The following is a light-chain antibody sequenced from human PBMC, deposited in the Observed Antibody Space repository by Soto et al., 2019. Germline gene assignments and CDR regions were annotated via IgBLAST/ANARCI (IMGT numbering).Light chain of an antibody. J-gene: IGKJ1*01. Sequence: EIVMTQSPATLSVSPGERATLSCRASQSVTSNLAWYQQKPGQAPRLLIYDASTRATGLPARFSGSGSGTESLPTISSLQSEVSAVYYWQQYNDRPRTFGQGTKVEIK. CDR2: DAS. V-gene: IGKV3-15*01. CDR1: QSVTSN. CDR3: QQYNDRPRT.